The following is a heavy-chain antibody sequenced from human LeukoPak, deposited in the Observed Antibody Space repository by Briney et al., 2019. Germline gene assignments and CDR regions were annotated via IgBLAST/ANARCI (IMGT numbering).Heavy chain of an antibody. J-gene: IGHJ4*02. V-gene: IGHV3-66*04. Sequence: PGGSLRLSCVVSGFTVSSNYLDWVRQAPGKGLEWVSLLYSAGNTFYADSVKGRFTISRDNSKNTFFLQMNSLRAEDTAVYYCASQFYGGTHLPLACWGQGTLVTVSS. CDR1: GFTVSSNY. CDR2: LYSAGNT. D-gene: IGHD4-23*01. CDR3: ASQFYGGTHLPLAC.